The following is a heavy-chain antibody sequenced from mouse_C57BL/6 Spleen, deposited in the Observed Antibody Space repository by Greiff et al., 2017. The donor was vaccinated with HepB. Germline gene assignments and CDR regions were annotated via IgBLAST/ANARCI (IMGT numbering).Heavy chain of an antibody. D-gene: IGHD4-1*01. CDR3: ARSELGRAMDY. Sequence: VQLQQSGAELAKPGASVKLSCKASGYTFTSYWMHWVKQRPGQGLEWIGYINPSSGYTKYNQKFKDKATLTADKSSSTADMQLSSLTYEDSEVYYCARSELGRAMDYWGQGTSVTVSS. V-gene: IGHV1-7*01. CDR2: INPSSGYT. J-gene: IGHJ4*01. CDR1: GYTFTSYW.